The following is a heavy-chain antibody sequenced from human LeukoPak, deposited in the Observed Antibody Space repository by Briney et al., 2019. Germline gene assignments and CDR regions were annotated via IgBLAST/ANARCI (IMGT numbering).Heavy chain of an antibody. V-gene: IGHV4-4*09. CDR2: IYTSGST. Sequence: SETLSLTCTVPGGSISSYYWSWIRQPPGKGLEWIGYIYTSGSTNYNPSLKSRVTISVDTSKNQFSLKLSSVTAADTAVYYCARKGSTANWFDPWGQGTLVTVSS. CDR3: ARKGSTANWFDP. D-gene: IGHD6-6*01. CDR1: GGSISSYY. J-gene: IGHJ5*02.